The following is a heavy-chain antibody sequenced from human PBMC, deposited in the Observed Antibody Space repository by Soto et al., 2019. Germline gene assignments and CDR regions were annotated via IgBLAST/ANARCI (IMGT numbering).Heavy chain of an antibody. CDR3: ARDRLARGIPVAGRIDY. J-gene: IGHJ4*02. D-gene: IGHD6-19*01. V-gene: IGHV3-21*01. CDR1: GFIFSQYS. CDR2: ISSTGALM. Sequence: GGSLRLSCAASGFIFSQYSMNWVRQAPGKGLEWVSSISSTGALMYYADSVKGRFTISRDDAVNSLYLQMNSLRVEDTAVYYCARDRLARGIPVAGRIDYWGQGALVTVSS.